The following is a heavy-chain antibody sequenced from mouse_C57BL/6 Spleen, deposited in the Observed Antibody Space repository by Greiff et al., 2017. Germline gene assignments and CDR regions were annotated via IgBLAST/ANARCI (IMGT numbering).Heavy chain of an antibody. D-gene: IGHD2-2*01. Sequence: QVQLQQSGPELVKPGASVKISCKASGYSFTSYYIHWVKQRPGQGLEWIGWLYPGSGNTKYNEKFKGKATLPADTSSSTAYMQLSSLTSEDSAVYYCAYGYSYWYFDVWGTGTTVTVSS. CDR2: LYPGSGNT. CDR3: AYGYSYWYFDV. V-gene: IGHV1-66*01. J-gene: IGHJ1*03. CDR1: GYSFTSYY.